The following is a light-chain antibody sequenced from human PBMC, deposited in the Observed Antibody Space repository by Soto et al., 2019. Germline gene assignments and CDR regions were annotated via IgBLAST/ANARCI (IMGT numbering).Light chain of an antibody. CDR2: AAS. V-gene: IGKV1-5*01. J-gene: IGKJ1*01. CDR1: ESIDNW. Sequence: DIQMTHSPSTLSASVGDTVTITCRASESIDNWLAWYQQKPGKAPKLLIFAASTLIRGVPSRFSGRGSGTEFTLTISSLQVDDYATFYCQQFHTDWTFGQGTKVDI. CDR3: QQFHTDWT.